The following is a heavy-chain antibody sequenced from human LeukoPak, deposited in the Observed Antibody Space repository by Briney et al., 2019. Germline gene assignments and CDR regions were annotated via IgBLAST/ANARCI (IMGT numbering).Heavy chain of an antibody. V-gene: IGHV2-5*02. D-gene: IGHD3-3*01. Sequence: SGPTLVNPTQTLTLTCTFSGFSLTNSGVGVGWIRQPPGKALEWLAFIFWDGDKRYNPSLKTRVTIPTDTSHNEVVLRVTNVDPADTGTYYCAHLTTIFGVMSFFDYWGQGSLVSVSS. CDR1: GFSLTNSGVG. CDR2: IFWDGDK. CDR3: AHLTTIFGVMSFFDY. J-gene: IGHJ4*01.